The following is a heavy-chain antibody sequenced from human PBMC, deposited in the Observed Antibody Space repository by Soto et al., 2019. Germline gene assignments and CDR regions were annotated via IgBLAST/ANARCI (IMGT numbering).Heavy chain of an antibody. D-gene: IGHD6-19*01. CDR1: GYTFTSYA. Sequence: ASVKVSCKASGYTFTSYAMHWVRQAPGQRLEWMGWINAGNGNTKYSQKFQGRVTITRDTSASTAYMELSSLRSEDTVVYYCARVGGWYYFDYWGKGTLVTVSS. V-gene: IGHV1-3*01. CDR3: ARVGGWYYFDY. J-gene: IGHJ4*02. CDR2: INAGNGNT.